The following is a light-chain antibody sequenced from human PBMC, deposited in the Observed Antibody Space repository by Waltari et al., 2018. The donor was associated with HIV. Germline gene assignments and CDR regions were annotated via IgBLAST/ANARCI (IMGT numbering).Light chain of an antibody. CDR1: SSDVGGYNY. Sequence: QSALTQPRSVSGSPGQSVTISCTGTSSDVGGYNYVSWYQQHPGKAPKLVIYDVSKRPSGFPYRFSGSKSGNTASLTISGLQAEDEADYYCCSYAGSYTVVFGGGTKLTVL. V-gene: IGLV2-11*01. CDR2: DVS. J-gene: IGLJ2*01. CDR3: CSYAGSYTVV.